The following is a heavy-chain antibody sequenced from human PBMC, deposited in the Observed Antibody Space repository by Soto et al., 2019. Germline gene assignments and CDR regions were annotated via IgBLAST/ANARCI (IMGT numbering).Heavy chain of an antibody. CDR1: GYTFTSYG. CDR3: ARGRYGDY. J-gene: IGHJ4*01. CDR2: ISAHNGNT. D-gene: IGHD1-1*01. V-gene: IGHV1-18*01. Sequence: QVHLVQSGDEVKKPGASVKVSCKASGYTFTSYGITWVRQAPGQGLEWMGWISAHNGNTDYAQKLQGRVIVTRDTYTSTAYMELRSLRSDDTAVYYCARGRYGDYWGHGALVTVSS.